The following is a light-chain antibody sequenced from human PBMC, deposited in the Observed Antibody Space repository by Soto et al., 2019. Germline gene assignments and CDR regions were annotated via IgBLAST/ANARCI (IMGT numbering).Light chain of an antibody. CDR1: QNVLYTSKNKDF. CDR3: QQYYDTPWT. J-gene: IGKJ1*01. V-gene: IGKV4-1*01. CDR2: WAS. Sequence: DIVMTQSPDSLAVSLGERATINCKSSQNVLYTSKNKDFLAWYQQKPGQPPKLLFYWASTRESGVPDRFSASGAGTDFTLTISSLQAEDVAVYYCQQYYDTPWTFGQGTKVEIK.